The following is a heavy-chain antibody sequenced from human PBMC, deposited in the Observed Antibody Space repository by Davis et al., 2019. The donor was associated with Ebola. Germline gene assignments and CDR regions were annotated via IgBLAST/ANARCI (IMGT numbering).Heavy chain of an antibody. CDR3: VNGADELRRSWYGGRS. J-gene: IGHJ4*02. CDR1: GFTFSSYA. V-gene: IGHV3-64D*06. CDR2: ISSNGGST. Sequence: PGGSLRLSCSASGFTFSSYAMHWVRQAPGKGLEYVSAISSNGGSTYYADSVKGRFTISRDNSKNTLYLQMSSRRAEDTAVYYCVNGADELRRSWYGGRSWGQGTLVTVSS. D-gene: IGHD6-13*01.